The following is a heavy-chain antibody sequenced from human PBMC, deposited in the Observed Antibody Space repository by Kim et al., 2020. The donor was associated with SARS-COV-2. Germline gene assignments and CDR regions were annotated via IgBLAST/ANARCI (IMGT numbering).Heavy chain of an antibody. Sequence: ATSVNARFTTARDTSKSKLYLHMNSLRAEDTAVYYCAKGESFSGRYYDYWGQGTLVTVSS. V-gene: IGHV3-33*06. D-gene: IGHD3-10*01. CDR3: AKGESFSGRYYDY. J-gene: IGHJ4*02.